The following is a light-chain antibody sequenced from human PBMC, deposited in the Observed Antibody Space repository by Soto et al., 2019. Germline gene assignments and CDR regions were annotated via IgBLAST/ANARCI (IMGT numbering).Light chain of an antibody. J-gene: IGLJ1*01. CDR3: AVWEDSLYV. Sequence: QSVLTQPPSASGAPGQTVTISCSGSSSNIGSHTVSWYQQLPGAAPKLLIYTNTQRPSGVPVRFSGSKSGTSASLAISGLLSEDEADYYCAVWEDSLYVFGPGTKLTVL. V-gene: IGLV1-44*01. CDR2: TNT. CDR1: SSNIGSHT.